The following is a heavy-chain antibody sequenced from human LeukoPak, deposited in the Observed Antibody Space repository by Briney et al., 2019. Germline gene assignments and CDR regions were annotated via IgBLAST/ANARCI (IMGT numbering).Heavy chain of an antibody. J-gene: IGHJ1*01. D-gene: IGHD2-15*01. Sequence: GGSLRLSCAASGFTFSSYSMNWVRQAPGKGLEWVSSISISSSYIYYADSMKGRFTISRDNAKNSLYLQMNSLRAEDTAVYYCASGPYCSGGSCYIAEYFQHWGQGTLVTVSS. CDR2: ISISSSYI. CDR1: GFTFSSYS. V-gene: IGHV3-21*01. CDR3: ASGPYCSGGSCYIAEYFQH.